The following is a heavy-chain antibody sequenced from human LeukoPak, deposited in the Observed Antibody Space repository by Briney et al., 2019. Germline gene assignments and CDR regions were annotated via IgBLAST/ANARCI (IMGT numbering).Heavy chain of an antibody. CDR2: INHSGRT. J-gene: IGHJ4*02. CDR3: ARDPTTVSGVPEYFDD. D-gene: IGHD4-17*01. Sequence: ASETLSLTCGVPSESFSGYYWNWLRQPPGKGLEWIGEINHSGRTNYNPSLESRVTISVDASRKQFSLTLRSVTAADTAIYYCARDPTTVSGVPEYFDDWGQGTRVTVSS. CDR1: SESFSGYY. V-gene: IGHV4-34*01.